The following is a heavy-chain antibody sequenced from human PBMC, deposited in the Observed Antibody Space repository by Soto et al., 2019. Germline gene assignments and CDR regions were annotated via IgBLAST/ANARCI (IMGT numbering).Heavy chain of an antibody. CDR3: ARLYCSSSTCDSWFDP. Sequence: GESLKISCTGFGYTFTTFWISWVRQIPGRGLEWMGRIDPRDSYTNYSPSFQGHVTISVDKSISTASLQWGSLKASDAAMYYCARLYCSSSTCDSWFDPWGQGTLVTVSS. J-gene: IGHJ5*02. CDR1: GYTFTTFW. CDR2: IDPRDSYT. V-gene: IGHV5-10-1*01. D-gene: IGHD2-2*01.